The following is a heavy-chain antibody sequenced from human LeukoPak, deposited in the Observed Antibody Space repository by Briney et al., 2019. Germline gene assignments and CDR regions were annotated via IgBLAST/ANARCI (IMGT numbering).Heavy chain of an antibody. Sequence: PSETLSLTCTVSGGSNSSYYWSWLRQPAGKGLEWLGRIYTTGSSNYNPSLKSRVTMSVDTSKSQFSLKLSSVTAADTAVYYCARDNPVAGNRGIDYWGQGTLVTVSS. CDR1: GGSNSSYY. V-gene: IGHV4-4*07. CDR3: ARDNPVAGNRGIDY. CDR2: IYTTGSS. J-gene: IGHJ4*02. D-gene: IGHD6-19*01.